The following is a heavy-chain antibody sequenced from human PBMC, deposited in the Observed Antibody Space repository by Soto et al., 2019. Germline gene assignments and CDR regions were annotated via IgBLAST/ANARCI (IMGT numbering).Heavy chain of an antibody. Sequence: QVQLVESGGGVVQPGRSLRLSCAASGFTFSSYGRHWVRQAPGKGLEWVAVIWYDGSNKYYADSVKGRFTISRDNSKNTLYLQMNSLRAEDTAVYYCARVVVPAVGWYGMDVWGQGTTVTVSS. CDR3: ARVVVPAVGWYGMDV. CDR1: GFTFSSYG. J-gene: IGHJ6*02. D-gene: IGHD2-2*01. V-gene: IGHV3-33*01. CDR2: IWYDGSNK.